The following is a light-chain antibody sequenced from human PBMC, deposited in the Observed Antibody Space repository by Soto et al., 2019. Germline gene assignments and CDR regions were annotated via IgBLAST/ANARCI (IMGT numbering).Light chain of an antibody. J-gene: IGLJ1*01. V-gene: IGLV2-8*01. CDR2: EVS. CDR3: SSYAGSDNYV. Sequence: QSVLTQPPSASGSPGQSVTISCSGTSSDTGDYNYVSWYQQHPGKAPKLMNYEVSRRPSGVPDRFSGSKSGNTASLTVSGLQAEDEADYYCSSYAGSDNYVFGTGTKVTVL. CDR1: SSDTGDYNY.